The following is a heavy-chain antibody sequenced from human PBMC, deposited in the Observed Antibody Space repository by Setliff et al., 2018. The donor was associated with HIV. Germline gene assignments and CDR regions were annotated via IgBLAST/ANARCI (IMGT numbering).Heavy chain of an antibody. D-gene: IGHD3-10*01. V-gene: IGHV3-30*03. CDR2: ISYDGSNK. Sequence: GGSLRLSCAASGFTFSSYGMHWVRQAPGKGLEWVAVISYDGSNKYYADSVKGRFTISRDNSKNTLYLQMNSLRAEDTAVYYCARGYGSATYWAYWGQGTLVTVSS. CDR3: ARGYGSATYWAY. J-gene: IGHJ4*02. CDR1: GFTFSSYG.